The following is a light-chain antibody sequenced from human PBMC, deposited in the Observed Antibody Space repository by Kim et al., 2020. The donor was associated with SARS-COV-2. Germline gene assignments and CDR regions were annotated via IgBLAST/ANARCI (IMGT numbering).Light chain of an antibody. V-gene: IGLV2-14*01. CDR3: SSYTSSSGLMV. CDR1: SSDIDYYNY. CDR2: EVT. J-gene: IGLJ3*02. Sequence: SITHSCTGTSSDIDYYNYVSGYQKHPGKAPKLMIYEVTKRPSGVSYRFSGSKSGNTASLTISGLQAEDEADYYCSSYTSSSGLMVFGGGTQLTVL.